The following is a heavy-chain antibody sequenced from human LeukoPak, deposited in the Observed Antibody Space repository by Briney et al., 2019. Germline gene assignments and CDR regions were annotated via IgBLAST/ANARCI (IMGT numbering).Heavy chain of an antibody. CDR1: GFTFSSYG. V-gene: IGHV3-33*01. D-gene: IGHD3-9*01. CDR3: ARELAGYDILTGSYFDS. Sequence: GGSLRLSCAASGFTFSSYGRHWVRQAPGKGLEWVAVVWNDGSNKYYADSVKGRFTISRDNSKNTLYLQMNSLRAEDTAVYYCARELAGYDILTGSYFDSWGQGTLVTVSS. CDR2: VWNDGSNK. J-gene: IGHJ4*02.